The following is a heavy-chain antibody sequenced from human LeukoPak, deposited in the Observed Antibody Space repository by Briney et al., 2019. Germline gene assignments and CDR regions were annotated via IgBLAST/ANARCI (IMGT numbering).Heavy chain of an antibody. Sequence: GGSLRLSCAASGFTFSKHWMHWVRLGSRKGLVWVSRIKYDGSYANYADSVKGRFTISRDNSKNTLYLQMNSLRAEDTAVYYCARDFYGSGSSNWFDPWGQGTLVTVSS. J-gene: IGHJ5*02. V-gene: IGHV3-74*01. CDR2: IKYDGSYA. CDR1: GFTFSKHW. D-gene: IGHD3-10*01. CDR3: ARDFYGSGSSNWFDP.